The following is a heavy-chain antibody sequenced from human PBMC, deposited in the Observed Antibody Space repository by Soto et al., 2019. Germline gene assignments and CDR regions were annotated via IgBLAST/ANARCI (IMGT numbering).Heavy chain of an antibody. CDR1: GYSFTSYW. D-gene: IGHD6-13*01. Sequence: GESLKISCKGSGYSFTSYWISWVRQMPGKGLEWMGRINPSDSYTNYSPPFQGQVTISADKSISTAYLKWSSLNASDTSLYYCALISIAAAGTNYYYGMDAWGQGTTVTVSS. J-gene: IGHJ6*02. CDR3: ALISIAAAGTNYYYGMDA. V-gene: IGHV5-10-1*01. CDR2: INPSDSYT.